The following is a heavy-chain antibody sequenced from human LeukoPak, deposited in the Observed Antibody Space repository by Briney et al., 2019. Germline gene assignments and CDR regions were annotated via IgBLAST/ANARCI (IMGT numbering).Heavy chain of an antibody. D-gene: IGHD3-22*01. CDR1: GYTFTSYY. CDR2: INPSGGST. Sequence: GASVKVSCKASGYTFTSYYMHWVRQAPGQGLEWMGIINPSGGSTSYAQKFQGRVTMTRDTSTSTVYMELSSLRSEDTAVYYCARHCYYDSSGYYRGPGGSWFDPWGQGTLVTVSS. V-gene: IGHV1-46*01. J-gene: IGHJ5*02. CDR3: ARHCYYDSSGYYRGPGGSWFDP.